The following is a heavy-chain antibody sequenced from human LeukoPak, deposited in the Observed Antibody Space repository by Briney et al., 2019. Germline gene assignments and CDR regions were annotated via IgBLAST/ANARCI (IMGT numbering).Heavy chain of an antibody. CDR3: AKDRGYSYPNWFDP. Sequence: SETLSLTCTVSGGSISSSSYYWGWIRQPPGKGLEWIGNIYYYNPSLNSRVTISVDTSKNQFSLKLNSVTAADTAIYYCAKDRGYSYPNWFDPWGQGTLVTVSS. CDR2: IY. V-gene: IGHV4-39*07. J-gene: IGHJ5*02. D-gene: IGHD5-18*01. CDR1: GGSISSSSYY.